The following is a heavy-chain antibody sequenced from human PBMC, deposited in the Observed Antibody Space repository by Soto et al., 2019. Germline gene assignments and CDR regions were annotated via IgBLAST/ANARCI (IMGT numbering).Heavy chain of an antibody. V-gene: IGHV1-2*04. CDR1: GYTFIDYY. CDR3: ARVGYSGFDATYGLDV. D-gene: IGHD5-12*01. CDR2: INPNSGAT. J-gene: IGHJ6*02. Sequence: ASVKVSCKASGYTFIDYYIHWVRQAPGQGLEWMGWINPNSGATNYAQKFQGWVTMTRDTSVSTAYMEVSSLKSDDTAVYHCARVGYSGFDATYGLDVWGQGTTVTVSS.